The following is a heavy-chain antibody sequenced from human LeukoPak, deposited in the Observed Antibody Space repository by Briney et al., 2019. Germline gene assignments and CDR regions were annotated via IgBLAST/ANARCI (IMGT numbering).Heavy chain of an antibody. CDR1: GGSIGTYQ. CDR3: ARERTSAYSYYFDY. V-gene: IGHV4-59*01. Sequence: PSETLSLTCTVAGGSIGTYQWSWIRQPPGKGLEWIGYISYSGSTNYDPSLKSRVTISLDTSKNQFSLKVNSVTAADTAVYYCARERTSAYSYYFDYWGQGTLVTVSS. J-gene: IGHJ4*02. CDR2: ISYSGST. D-gene: IGHD3-22*01.